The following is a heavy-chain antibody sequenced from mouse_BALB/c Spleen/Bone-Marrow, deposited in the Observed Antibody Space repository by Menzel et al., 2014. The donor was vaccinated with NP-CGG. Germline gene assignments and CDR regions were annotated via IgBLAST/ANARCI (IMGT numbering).Heavy chain of an antibody. J-gene: IGHJ3*01. CDR1: GYTFTSYY. D-gene: IGHD2-4*01. V-gene: IGHV1S56*01. Sequence: QVQLQESGPQLVKPGASERVSCKASGYTFTSYYIHWVKQRPGQGLEWIGWIYPGPVNTKYNEKFKGKATLTADKSSSTAYMQLSTLTSEDSAVYFCARDDYAYWGQGTLVTVSA. CDR3: ARDDYAY. CDR2: IYPGPVNT.